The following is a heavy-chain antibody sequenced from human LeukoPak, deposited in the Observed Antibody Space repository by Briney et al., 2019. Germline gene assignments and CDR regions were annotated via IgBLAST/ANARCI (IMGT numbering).Heavy chain of an antibody. V-gene: IGHV4-59*12. CDR3: ARGLDYYDSSGSLDY. Sequence: SETLSLTCTVSGGSISNYYWSWIRQPPGKGLEWIGFIYYSGSTNYNPSLKSRVTISVDTSKNQFSLKLSSVTAADTAVYYCARGLDYYDSSGSLDYWGQGTLVTVSS. CDR1: GGSISNYY. D-gene: IGHD3-22*01. J-gene: IGHJ4*02. CDR2: IYYSGST.